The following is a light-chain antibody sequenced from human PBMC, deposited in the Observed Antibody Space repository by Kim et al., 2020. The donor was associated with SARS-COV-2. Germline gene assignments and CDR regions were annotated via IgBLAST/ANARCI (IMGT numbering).Light chain of an antibody. CDR3: LQSYSTPWT. V-gene: IGKV1-39*01. CDR2: AAS. CDR1: QSIISY. J-gene: IGKJ1*01. Sequence: ASVGYRVTITCRASQSIISYLNWDQQKPGKAPKLLIYAASILQSGVPSRFSGSGSGTDFTLTISSLQPEDFATYYCLQSYSTPWTFGQGTKVDIK.